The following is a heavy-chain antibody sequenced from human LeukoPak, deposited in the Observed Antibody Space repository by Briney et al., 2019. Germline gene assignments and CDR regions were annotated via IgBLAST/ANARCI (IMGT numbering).Heavy chain of an antibody. CDR1: GGSISSYY. V-gene: IGHV4-59*01. Sequence: SETLSLICTVSGGSISSYYWSWIRQPPGEGLEWIGYIYYSGGTNYNPSLKSRVTISADTSKNQFSLKLSSVTAADTAVYYCARDRYYDSSGWGNDAFDIWGQGAMVTVSS. CDR3: ARDRYYDSSGWGNDAFDI. CDR2: IYYSGGT. J-gene: IGHJ3*02. D-gene: IGHD3-22*01.